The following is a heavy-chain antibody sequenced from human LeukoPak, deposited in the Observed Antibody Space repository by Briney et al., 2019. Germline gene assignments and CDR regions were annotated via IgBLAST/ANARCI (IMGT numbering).Heavy chain of an antibody. D-gene: IGHD5-12*01. V-gene: IGHV3-33*01. CDR3: ARDYRVVATGFLDC. CDR2: IWYDGSNK. Sequence: GGSLRLSCAASGFTFSSYGMHWVRQAPGKGLEWVAVIWYDGSNKYYADSVKGRFTISRDNSKNTLYLQMNSLRAEDTAVYYCARDYRVVATGFLDCWGQGTLVTVSS. J-gene: IGHJ4*02. CDR1: GFTFSSYG.